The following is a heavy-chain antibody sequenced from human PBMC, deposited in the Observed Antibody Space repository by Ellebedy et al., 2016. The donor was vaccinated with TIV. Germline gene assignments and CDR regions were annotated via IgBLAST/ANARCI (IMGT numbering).Heavy chain of an antibody. Sequence: SETLSLXXTVSGGSISSYYWSWIRQPAGKGLEWIGRIYTSGSTNYNPSLKSRVTMSVDTSKNQFSLKLSSVTAADTAVYYCAREGIVVVPAAMRVIFDYWGQGTLVTVSS. D-gene: IGHD2-2*01. V-gene: IGHV4-4*07. CDR3: AREGIVVVPAAMRVIFDY. CDR1: GGSISSYY. J-gene: IGHJ4*02. CDR2: IYTSGST.